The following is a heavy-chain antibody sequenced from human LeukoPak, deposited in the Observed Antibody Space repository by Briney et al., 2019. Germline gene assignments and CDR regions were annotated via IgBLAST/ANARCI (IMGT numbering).Heavy chain of an antibody. CDR1: GLRFSDFW. D-gene: IGHD3-10*01. Sequence: EGSLRLSCTASGLRFSDFWMHWVRQAPGKGLVWVSRIRGDGYDTNYADSVKGRFTISRDNAQNTLYLQMNSLRAEDTAVYYCASDRVLGSGSLDNWGQGTLVTVSS. V-gene: IGHV3-74*01. J-gene: IGHJ4*02. CDR2: IRGDGYDT. CDR3: ASDRVLGSGSLDN.